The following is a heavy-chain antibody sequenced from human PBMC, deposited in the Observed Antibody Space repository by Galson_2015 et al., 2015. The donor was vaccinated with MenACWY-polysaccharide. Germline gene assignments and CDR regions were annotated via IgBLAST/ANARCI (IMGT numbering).Heavy chain of an antibody. CDR2: INPSGGTT. CDR3: ARGSSDRSKIF. CDR1: GYTFTNYY. Sequence: SVKVSCKASGYTFTNYYMHWVRQAPGQGLERMGIINPSGGTTSYAQEFQGRVTMTRDTSTRTVYMELSSLRSEDTAMYFCARGSSDRSKIFWGQGTLVTVSS. V-gene: IGHV1-46*01. D-gene: IGHD2-2*01. J-gene: IGHJ4*02.